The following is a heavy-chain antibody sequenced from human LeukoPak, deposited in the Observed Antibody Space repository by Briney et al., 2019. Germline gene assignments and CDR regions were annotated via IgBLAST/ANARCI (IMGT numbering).Heavy chain of an antibody. CDR3: AKGYCSSNRCYVDY. CDR2: ISRNSGSI. Sequence: GRSLRLSCAASGFTFDDYAMHWVRQAPGKGLEWVAGISRNSGSIAYGDSVKGRFTISRDNAKNSLYLQMNSLRVEDTALYYCAKGYCSSNRCYVDYWGQGTLVTVSS. D-gene: IGHD2-2*01. CDR1: GFTFDDYA. V-gene: IGHV3-9*01. J-gene: IGHJ4*02.